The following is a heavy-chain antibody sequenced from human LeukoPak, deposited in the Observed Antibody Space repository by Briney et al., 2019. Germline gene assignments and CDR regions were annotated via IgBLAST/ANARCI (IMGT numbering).Heavy chain of an antibody. CDR3: ARYPGYFDL. V-gene: IGHV4-30-4*02. J-gene: IGHJ2*01. Sequence: SETLSLTCTVSGGSITSGDYYWTWIRQPPGKGLEWIGYVFYSGSPYYNPSLKSRVTISVDTSKNQFSLKLSSVTAADTAVYYCARYPGYFDLWGRGTLVTVSS. CDR2: VFYSGSP. CDR1: GGSITSGDYY.